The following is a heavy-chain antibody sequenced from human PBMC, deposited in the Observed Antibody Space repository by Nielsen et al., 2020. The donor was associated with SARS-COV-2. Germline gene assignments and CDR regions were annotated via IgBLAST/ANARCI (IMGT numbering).Heavy chain of an antibody. D-gene: IGHD6-13*01. Sequence: SETLSLTCTVSGGSISSGGYYWSWIRQHPGKGLEWIGYIYYSGSTNYNPSLKSRVTISVDTSKNQFSLKLSSVTAADTAVYYCARRGAMNYSSSWYYLHYYYGMDVWGQGTTVTVSS. V-gene: IGHV4-31*03. CDR2: IYYSGST. CDR3: ARRGAMNYSSSWYYLHYYYGMDV. J-gene: IGHJ6*02. CDR1: GGSISSGGYY.